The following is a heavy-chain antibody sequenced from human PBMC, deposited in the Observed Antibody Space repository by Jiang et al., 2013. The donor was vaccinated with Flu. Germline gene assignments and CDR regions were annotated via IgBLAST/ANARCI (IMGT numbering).Heavy chain of an antibody. CDR1: GYTFTGYY. D-gene: IGHD2-2*02. CDR3: AREDCSSTSCYTRANAFDI. Sequence: LVESGAEVKKPGASVKVSCKASGYTFTGYYMHWVRQAPGQGLEWMGWINPNSGGTNYAQKFQGWVTMTRDTSISTAYMELSRLRSDDTAVYYCAREDCSSTSCYTRANAFDIWGQGTMVTVSS. CDR2: INPNSGGT. J-gene: IGHJ3*02. V-gene: IGHV1-2*04.